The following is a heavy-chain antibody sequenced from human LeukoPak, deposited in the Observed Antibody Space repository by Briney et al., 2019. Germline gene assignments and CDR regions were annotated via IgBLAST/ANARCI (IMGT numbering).Heavy chain of an antibody. V-gene: IGHV2-5*02. Sequence: SGPTLLKPTQTLTLTCTFSGFSLSTSGVGVGWIRQPPGKALEWLALIYWDDDKRYSPSLKSRLTITKDTSKTQVVLTMTNMDPVDTATSYCAHGRRGSSGYYRDYWGQGTLVTVSS. D-gene: IGHD3-22*01. CDR3: AHGRRGSSGYYRDY. J-gene: IGHJ4*02. CDR2: IYWDDDK. CDR1: GFSLSTSGVG.